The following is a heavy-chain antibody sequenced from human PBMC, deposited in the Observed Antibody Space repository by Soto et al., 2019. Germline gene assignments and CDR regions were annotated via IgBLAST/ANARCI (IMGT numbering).Heavy chain of an antibody. D-gene: IGHD6-19*01. CDR3: ARCRQWLAQFDP. Sequence: SENLSPPFPLSCGSVSRGSYYWGWIRQPPGKGLEWIGYIYYSGSTNYNPSLKSRVTISVDTSKNQFSLKLSSVTAADTAVYYCARCRQWLAQFDPWGQGTLVTVSS. CDR2: IYYSGST. V-gene: IGHV4-61*01. J-gene: IGHJ5*02. CDR1: CGSVSRGSYY.